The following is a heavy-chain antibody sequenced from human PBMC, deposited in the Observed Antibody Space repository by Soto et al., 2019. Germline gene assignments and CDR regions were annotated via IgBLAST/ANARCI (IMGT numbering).Heavy chain of an antibody. CDR2: TRNKANSYTT. CDR3: ARGAVAGTGGAFDI. Sequence: GGSLRLSCAASGFTFSDHYMDWVRQAPGKGLEWVGRTRNKANSYTTEYAASVKGRFTISRDDSKNSLYLQMNSLKTEDTAVYYCARGAVAGTGGAFDIWGQGTMVTVSS. J-gene: IGHJ3*02. CDR1: GFTFSDHY. D-gene: IGHD6-19*01. V-gene: IGHV3-72*01.